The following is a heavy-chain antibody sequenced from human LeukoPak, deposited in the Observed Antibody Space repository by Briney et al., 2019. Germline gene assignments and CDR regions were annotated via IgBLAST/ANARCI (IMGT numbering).Heavy chain of an antibody. CDR2: FYYSGST. Sequence: SETLSLTCTVSGDSISSRSYYWGWIRQPPGKGLEWIGSFYYSGSTYYNPSLKSRVTISVDTSKNQFSLKLSSVTAADTAVYYCARGLDGDVFDYWGQGTLVTVSS. J-gene: IGHJ4*02. CDR1: GDSISSRSYY. CDR3: ARGLDGDVFDY. V-gene: IGHV4-39*01. D-gene: IGHD4-17*01.